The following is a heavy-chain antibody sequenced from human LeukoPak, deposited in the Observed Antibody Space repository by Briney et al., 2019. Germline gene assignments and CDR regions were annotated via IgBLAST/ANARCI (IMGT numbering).Heavy chain of an antibody. CDR3: AKDILSGHDSSGYHNYYYYGMDV. CDR2: ISWNSGSI. J-gene: IGHJ6*02. V-gene: IGHV3-9*01. D-gene: IGHD3-22*01. Sequence: GRSLRLSCAASGFTFDDYAMHWVRQAPGKGLEWVSGISWNSGSIGYADSVKGRFTISRDNAKNSLYLQMNSLRAEDTALYYCAKDILSGHDSSGYHNYYYYGMDVWGQGTTVTVSS. CDR1: GFTFDDYA.